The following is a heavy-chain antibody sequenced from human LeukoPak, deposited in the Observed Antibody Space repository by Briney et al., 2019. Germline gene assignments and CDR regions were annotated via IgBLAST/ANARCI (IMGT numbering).Heavy chain of an antibody. V-gene: IGHV4-39*07. D-gene: IGHD2-21*01. CDR1: GDSISSSSHY. J-gene: IGHJ5*01. Sequence: PSETLSLTCSVSGDSISSSSHYWGWIRQPPGKGLEWIGSIFYSGGTYYTPSLKSRVTMSLDTSKNQFSLRLTSVTAADTAVYYCARQIAVVEPTDPNWFDSWGQGTLVTVSS. CDR3: ARQIAVVEPTDPNWFDS. CDR2: IFYSGGT.